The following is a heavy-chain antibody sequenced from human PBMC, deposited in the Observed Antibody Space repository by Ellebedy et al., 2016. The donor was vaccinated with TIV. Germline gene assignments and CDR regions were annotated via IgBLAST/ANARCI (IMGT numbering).Heavy chain of an antibody. V-gene: IGHV1-2*02. Sequence: ASVKVSCXASGYTFTGYYMHWVRQAPGQGLEWMGWINPNSGGTNYAQKFQGRVTMTRDTSISTAYMELSRLRSDDTAVYYCARDVSRDIVVVIASTHWFDPWGQGTLVTVSS. CDR2: INPNSGGT. J-gene: IGHJ5*02. D-gene: IGHD2-21*01. CDR3: ARDVSRDIVVVIASTHWFDP. CDR1: GYTFTGYY.